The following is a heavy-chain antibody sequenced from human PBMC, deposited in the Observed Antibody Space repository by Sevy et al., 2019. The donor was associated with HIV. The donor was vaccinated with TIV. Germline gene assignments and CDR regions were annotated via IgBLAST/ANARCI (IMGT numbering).Heavy chain of an antibody. J-gene: IGHJ4*02. V-gene: IGHV3-11*04. CDR3: ARDLEFYDYGDYGPAFMPDY. CDR2: ISNSGNTV. Sequence: GGSLRLSCSASGLTFSDYYVTWIRQAPGKGLECISYISNSGNTVYYADSVKGRFTISRDIAKNTLHLQMNSLRAEDTAVYYCARDLEFYDYGDYGPAFMPDYWGQGTLVTVSS. CDR1: GLTFSDYY. D-gene: IGHD4-17*01.